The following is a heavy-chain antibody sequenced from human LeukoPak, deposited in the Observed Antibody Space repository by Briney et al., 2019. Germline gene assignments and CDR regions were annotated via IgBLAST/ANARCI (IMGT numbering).Heavy chain of an antibody. CDR3: ARDYYDSSGYYSLFGY. J-gene: IGHJ4*02. D-gene: IGHD3-22*01. CDR2: IYYSGST. CDR1: GGSISSYY. Sequence: SETLSLTCTVSGGSISSYYWSWIRQPPGKGLELIGYIYYSGSTNYNPSLKSRVTISVDTSKNQFSLKLSSVTAADTAVYYCARDYYDSSGYYSLFGYWGQGTLVTVSS. V-gene: IGHV4-59*01.